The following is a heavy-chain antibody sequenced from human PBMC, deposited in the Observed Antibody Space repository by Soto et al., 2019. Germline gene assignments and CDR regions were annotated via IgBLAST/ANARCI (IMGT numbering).Heavy chain of an antibody. D-gene: IGHD2-15*01. J-gene: IGHJ3*02. V-gene: IGHV3-23*01. Sequence: GGSLRLSCAASGFTFSSYAMSWFRQAPGKGLEWVSAISGSGGSTYYADSVKGRSTISRDNSKNTLYLQMNSLRAEDTAVYYCAKGLEREDCSGGSCYADDAFDIWGQGTMVTVSS. CDR3: AKGLEREDCSGGSCYADDAFDI. CDR2: ISGSGGST. CDR1: GFTFSSYA.